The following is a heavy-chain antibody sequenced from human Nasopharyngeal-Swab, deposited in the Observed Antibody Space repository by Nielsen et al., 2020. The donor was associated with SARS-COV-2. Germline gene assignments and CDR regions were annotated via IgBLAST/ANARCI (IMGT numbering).Heavy chain of an antibody. CDR2: IRSKAYGGTT. CDR3: TRSYDYVWGSYRKS. V-gene: IGHV3-49*02. J-gene: IGHJ4*02. D-gene: IGHD3-16*02. Sequence: WIRQPPGKGLEWVGFIRSKAYGGTTEYAASVKGRFTISRDDSKSIAYLQMNSLKTEDTAVYYCTRSYDYVWGSYRKSGGQGTLVTVSS.